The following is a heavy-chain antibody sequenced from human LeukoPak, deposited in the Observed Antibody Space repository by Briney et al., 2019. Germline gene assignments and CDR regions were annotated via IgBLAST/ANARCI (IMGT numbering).Heavy chain of an antibody. V-gene: IGHV1-2*02. CDR1: GYTFTGYY. CDR2: INPNSGGT. J-gene: IGHJ4*02. CDR3: ARDTESMTTGDY. Sequence: ASVKLSCKACGYTFTGYYMHWVRQAPGQGLEWMGWINPNSGGTNYAQKFQGRVTMTRDTSISTAYVELSRLRSDDTAVYYCARDTESMTTGDYWGQGTLVTVSS. D-gene: IGHD4-17*01.